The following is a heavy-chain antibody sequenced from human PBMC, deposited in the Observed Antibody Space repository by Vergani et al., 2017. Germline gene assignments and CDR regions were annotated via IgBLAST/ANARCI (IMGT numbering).Heavy chain of an antibody. Sequence: QLQLQESGSGLVKPSQTLSLTCAVSGCSISSGGYSWSWIRQPPGKGLEWIGYIYHSGSTYYNPSLKSRVTISVDRSKNQFSLKLSSVTAADTAVYYCARAVPAAIVGYWFDPWGQGTLVTVSS. V-gene: IGHV4-30-2*01. CDR3: ARAVPAAIVGYWFDP. D-gene: IGHD2-2*01. J-gene: IGHJ5*02. CDR1: GCSISSGGYS. CDR2: IYHSGST.